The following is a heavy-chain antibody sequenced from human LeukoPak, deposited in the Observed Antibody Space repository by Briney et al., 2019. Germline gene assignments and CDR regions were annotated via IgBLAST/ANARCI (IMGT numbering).Heavy chain of an antibody. Sequence: EASVKVSCKVSGYTLTELSMHWVRQAPGKGLEWMGGFDPEDGETIYAQKFQGRVTMTEDTSTDTAYMELSSLRSEDTAVYYCATVGRYCTDGVCYLDNWFDPWGQGTLVTVSS. CDR1: GYTLTELS. CDR3: ATVGRYCTDGVCYLDNWFDP. J-gene: IGHJ5*02. D-gene: IGHD2-8*01. CDR2: FDPEDGET. V-gene: IGHV1-24*01.